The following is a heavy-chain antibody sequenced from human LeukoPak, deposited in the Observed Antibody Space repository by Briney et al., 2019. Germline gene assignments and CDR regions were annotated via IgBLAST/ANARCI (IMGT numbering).Heavy chain of an antibody. CDR3: ARDGGGNSRPFDY. CDR2: IYYSGST. CDR1: GGSLSSYH. J-gene: IGHJ4*02. V-gene: IGHV4-59*01. D-gene: IGHD4-23*01. Sequence: PSETLSLTCTVSGGSLSSYHWSWIRQPPGKGLEWIGNIYYSGSTNYNPSLKSRVTISVDTSKNQFSLKVSSVTAADTAVYYCARDGGGNSRPFDYWGQGTPVTVSS.